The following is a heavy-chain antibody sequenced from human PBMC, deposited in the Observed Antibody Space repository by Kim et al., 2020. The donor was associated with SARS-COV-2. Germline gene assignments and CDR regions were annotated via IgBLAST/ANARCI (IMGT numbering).Heavy chain of an antibody. J-gene: IGHJ5*02. V-gene: IGHV3-11*01. CDR3: ARDPGYSGYDSNWFDP. Sequence: DSLKGRFTISRDNAKNSLYLQMNSLRAEDTAVYYCARDPGYSGYDSNWFDPWGQGTLVTVSS. D-gene: IGHD5-12*01.